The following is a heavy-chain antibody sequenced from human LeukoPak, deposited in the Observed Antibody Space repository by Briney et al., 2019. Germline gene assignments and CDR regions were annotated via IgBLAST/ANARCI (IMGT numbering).Heavy chain of an antibody. J-gene: IGHJ4*02. Sequence: SGTLSLTCAVYGGSFSGYYWSWIRQPPGKGLEWIGEINHSGSTNYNPSLKSRVTISVDTSKNQFSLKLSSVTAADTAVYYCARGGPNYYDSSGYYFGYWGQGTLVTVSS. CDR2: INHSGST. V-gene: IGHV4-34*01. CDR3: ARGGPNYYDSSGYYFGY. CDR1: GGSFSGYY. D-gene: IGHD3-22*01.